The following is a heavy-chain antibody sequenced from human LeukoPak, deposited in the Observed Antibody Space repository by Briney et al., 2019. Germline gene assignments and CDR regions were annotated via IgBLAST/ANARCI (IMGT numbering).Heavy chain of an antibody. CDR3: AGAPRGYCSGGSCYPYYFDY. Sequence: PGGSLRLSCAASGFTFSSYSMSWVRQAPGKGLEWVSSISSSSSYIYYADSVKGRFTISRDNAKNSLYLQMNSLRAEDTAVYYCAGAPRGYCSGGSCYPYYFDYWGQGTLVTVSS. V-gene: IGHV3-21*01. CDR1: GFTFSSYS. J-gene: IGHJ4*02. CDR2: ISSSSSYI. D-gene: IGHD2-15*01.